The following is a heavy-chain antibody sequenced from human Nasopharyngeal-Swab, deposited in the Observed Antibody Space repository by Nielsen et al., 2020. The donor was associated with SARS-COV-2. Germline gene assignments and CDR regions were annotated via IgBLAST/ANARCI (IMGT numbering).Heavy chain of an antibody. D-gene: IGHD6-19*01. CDR3: AKKYGTRGWYVGLDY. CDR2: AGGNDGST. CDR1: GFGFSACA. Sequence: GGSLRLSCAASGFGFSACAMSWVRQAPGKGLAWVSAAGGNDGSTFYADSVRGRFTISRDNSKNTLYLQMNSLRAEDTALYYCAKKYGTRGWYVGLDYWGQGTQVTVSS. V-gene: IGHV3-23*01. J-gene: IGHJ4*02.